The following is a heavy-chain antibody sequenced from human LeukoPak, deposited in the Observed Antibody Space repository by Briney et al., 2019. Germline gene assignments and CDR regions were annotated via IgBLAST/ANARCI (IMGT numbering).Heavy chain of an antibody. CDR2: INSDGSEG. Sequence: GGSLRLSCAVSGFTFSGFWMSWSRQAPGKGLEWVASINSDGSEGYYADSVKGRFTISRDNSKNTLYLQMNSLRAEDTAVYYCARRYYYDSSGYYFDYWGQGTLVTVSS. CDR1: GFTFSGFW. D-gene: IGHD3-22*01. CDR3: ARRYYYDSSGYYFDY. J-gene: IGHJ4*02. V-gene: IGHV3-7*01.